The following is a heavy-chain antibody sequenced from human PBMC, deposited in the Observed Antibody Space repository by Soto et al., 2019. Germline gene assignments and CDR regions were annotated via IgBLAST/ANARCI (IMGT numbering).Heavy chain of an antibody. D-gene: IGHD4-4*01. CDR3: ARDSTTSSWYFDL. Sequence: ASVKVYCKASGYTSTSYSMHWVRQAPGQRLEWMGWINADNGNTEYSQKFQGRVTITRDTSANTAYMELSSLRSEDTAVFYCARDSTTSSWYFDLWGRGTLVTVSS. CDR1: GYTSTSYS. J-gene: IGHJ2*01. CDR2: INADNGNT. V-gene: IGHV1-3*01.